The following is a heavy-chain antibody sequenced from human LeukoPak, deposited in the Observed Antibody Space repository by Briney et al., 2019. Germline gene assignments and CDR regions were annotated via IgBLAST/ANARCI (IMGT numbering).Heavy chain of an antibody. J-gene: IGHJ4*02. CDR3: ARDVPQILPFDY. CDR2: ITPNTGDT. D-gene: IGHD2-15*01. CDR1: GFTFTGYY. V-gene: IGHV1-2*02. Sequence: ASVKVSCKASGFTFTGYYMHWVRQAPGQVLEWMGFITPNTGDTNYAQKFQGRVTLTRDTSISTAYMELSSLRSDDTAVYYCARDVPQILPFDYWGQGTLVTVSS.